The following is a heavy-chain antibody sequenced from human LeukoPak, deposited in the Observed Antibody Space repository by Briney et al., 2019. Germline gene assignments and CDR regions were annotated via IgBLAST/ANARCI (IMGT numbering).Heavy chain of an antibody. J-gene: IGHJ6*03. Sequence: QPGGSLRLSCAASGFTVSDYSMSWVRQAPGKGLEWVSAISGSGGSTYYADSVKGRFTISRDNSKNTLYLQMNSLRAEDTAVYYCAKNVVRGVISRYMDVWGKGTTVTVSS. D-gene: IGHD3-10*01. V-gene: IGHV3-23*01. CDR2: ISGSGGST. CDR1: GFTVSDYS. CDR3: AKNVVRGVISRYMDV.